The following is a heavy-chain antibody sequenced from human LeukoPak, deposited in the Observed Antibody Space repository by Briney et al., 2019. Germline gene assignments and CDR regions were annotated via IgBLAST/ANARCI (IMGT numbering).Heavy chain of an antibody. CDR1: GYTFTGYY. Sequence: ASVKVSCKASGYTFTGYYMHWVRQAPGQGLEWMGWINPNSGGTNYAQKFQGRVTMTRDTSISTAYVELSRLRSDDTAVYYCAIARITMVRGVITPPDYWGQGTLVTVSS. J-gene: IGHJ4*02. V-gene: IGHV1-2*02. CDR3: AIARITMVRGVITPPDY. CDR2: INPNSGGT. D-gene: IGHD3-10*01.